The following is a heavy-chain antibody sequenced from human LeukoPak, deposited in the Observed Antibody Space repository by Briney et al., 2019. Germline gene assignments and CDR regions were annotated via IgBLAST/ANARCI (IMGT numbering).Heavy chain of an antibody. V-gene: IGHV3-48*01. CDR3: ARETTGFDY. D-gene: IGHD4-11*01. J-gene: IGHJ4*02. CDR1: GFTFSSYS. CDR2: ISSSSTTI. Sequence: PGGSLRLSCAASGFTFSSYSINWVRQAPGQGLEWVSYISSSSTTIYYADSVKGRFTISRDDAKNSLYLQMNSLRAEDTAVYYCARETTGFDYWGQGTLATVSS.